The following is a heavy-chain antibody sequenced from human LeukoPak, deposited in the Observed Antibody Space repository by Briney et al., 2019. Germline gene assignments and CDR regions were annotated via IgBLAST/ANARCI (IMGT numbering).Heavy chain of an antibody. Sequence: PGGSLRLSCAASGFPFSGYVMSWVRQTPGKGLEWVSAISGDGGSTYYPDSVKGRSTISRDSSKNTLYLQMNSLRVEDTAVYYCAKHLWRDLLWFGEGYYVDYWGQGTLVTVSS. CDR3: AKHLWRDLLWFGEGYYVDY. V-gene: IGHV3-23*01. D-gene: IGHD3-10*01. CDR2: ISGDGGST. J-gene: IGHJ4*02. CDR1: GFPFSGYV.